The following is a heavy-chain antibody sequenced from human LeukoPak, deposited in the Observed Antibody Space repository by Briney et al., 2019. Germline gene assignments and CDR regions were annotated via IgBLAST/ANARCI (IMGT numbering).Heavy chain of an antibody. CDR1: GFTFSSYG. Sequence: GGSLRLSCAASGFTFSSYGMHWVRQAPGKGLEWVAVISYDGSNKYYADSVKGRFTISRDNSKNTLYLQMNSLRAVDTAVYYCAMWGYSGYVIWGQGTLVTVSS. V-gene: IGHV3-30*03. J-gene: IGHJ4*02. CDR3: AMWGYSGYVI. CDR2: ISYDGSNK. D-gene: IGHD5-12*01.